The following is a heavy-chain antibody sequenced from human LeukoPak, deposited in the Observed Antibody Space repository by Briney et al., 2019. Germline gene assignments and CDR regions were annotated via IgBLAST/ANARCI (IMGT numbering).Heavy chain of an antibody. V-gene: IGHV4-38-2*02. CDR1: GYSISSGYY. CDR3: ARDPSSDSSGYYSFDY. Sequence: PSETLSLTCAVSGYSISSGYYWGWTRQPPGKGVEWIGSIYHSGSTYYNPSLKRRVTISGDSSKNKFSLKLSSVPAADTAVYYCARDPSSDSSGYYSFDYWGQGTLVTVSS. J-gene: IGHJ4*02. D-gene: IGHD3-22*01. CDR2: IYHSGST.